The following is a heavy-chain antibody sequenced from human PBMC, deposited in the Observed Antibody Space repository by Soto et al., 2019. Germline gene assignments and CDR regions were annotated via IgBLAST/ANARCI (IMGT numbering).Heavy chain of an antibody. Sequence: GSVKVSCKASGYTFTSYAMNWVRQAPGQGLEWMGWINTNTGNPTYAQGFTGRFVFSLGTSVSTAYLQICSLKAADTAVYYCARKVAGRGAPTHIDYWGQGTLVTVSS. J-gene: IGHJ4*02. CDR3: ARKVAGRGAPTHIDY. CDR1: GYTFTSYA. CDR2: INTNTGNP. V-gene: IGHV7-4-1*01. D-gene: IGHD6-19*01.